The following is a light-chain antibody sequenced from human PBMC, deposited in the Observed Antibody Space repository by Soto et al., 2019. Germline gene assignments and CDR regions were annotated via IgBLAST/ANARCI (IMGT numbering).Light chain of an antibody. J-gene: IGKJ1*01. CDR1: QNIDNY. CDR2: GAS. V-gene: IGKV3-20*01. Sequence: ETVMTQFPATLAVSPGERATLSCRASQNIDNYLAWYQQKPGQAPRLLIYGASNRATGIPDRFSGSGSGTDFTLTISRLEPEDFAVYYCQQYGSSGTFGQGTKVDI. CDR3: QQYGSSGT.